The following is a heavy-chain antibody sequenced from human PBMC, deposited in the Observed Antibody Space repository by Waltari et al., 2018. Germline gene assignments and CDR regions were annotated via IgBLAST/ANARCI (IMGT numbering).Heavy chain of an antibody. Sequence: QVQLQQWGAGLLKPSETLSLTCAVYGGSFRGYYWSWIRQPPGKGLEWIGEINHSGSTNYNPSLKSRVTISVDTSKNQFSLKLSSVTAADTAVYYCARISRVRGIVVVPATRYGMDVWGQGTTVTVSS. CDR3: ARISRVRGIVVVPATRYGMDV. D-gene: IGHD2-2*01. CDR2: INHSGST. J-gene: IGHJ6*02. CDR1: GGSFRGYY. V-gene: IGHV4-34*01.